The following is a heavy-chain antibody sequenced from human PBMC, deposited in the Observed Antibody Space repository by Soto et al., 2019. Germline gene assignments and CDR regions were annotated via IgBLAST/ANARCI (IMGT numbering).Heavy chain of an antibody. J-gene: IGHJ5*02. CDR1: GGSFSGYY. V-gene: IGHV4-34*01. Sequence: QVQLQQWGAGLLKPSETLSLTCAVYGGSFSGYYWSWIRQPPGKGLEWIGEINHSGSTNYNPSLKGRVTISVDTSKNQFALKLSSVTAADTAVYYCARGEGYCSGGSCYSWFDPWGQGTLVTVSS. CDR2: INHSGST. D-gene: IGHD2-15*01. CDR3: ARGEGYCSGGSCYSWFDP.